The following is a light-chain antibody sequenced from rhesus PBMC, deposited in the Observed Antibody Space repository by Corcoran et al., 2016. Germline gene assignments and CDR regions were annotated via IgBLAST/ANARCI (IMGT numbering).Light chain of an antibody. CDR1: ENVNNY. CDR3: QHGYGTPYS. J-gene: IGKJ2*01. Sequence: DIQMTQSPSSLSASVGDRVTITCRASENVNNYLNWYQQKPGKAPKLLIYKTSTLERGVPSRFSGSGSGTDYTVTRSSLQPEDVATYYCQHGYGTPYSFGQGTKVEIK. V-gene: IGKV1-74*01. CDR2: KTS.